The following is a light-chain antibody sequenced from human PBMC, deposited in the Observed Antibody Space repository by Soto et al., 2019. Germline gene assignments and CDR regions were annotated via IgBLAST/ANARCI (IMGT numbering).Light chain of an antibody. Sequence: QLVLTQSPSASASLGASVKLTSTLSSGHTNYAIAWHQLQPEKGPRYLMKLNSDGRHSKGDGIPDRFSGSSSGAERYLTISSLRSEDEADYYCLTWGAGIWVFGGGTKLTVL. CDR1: SGHTNYA. CDR3: LTWGAGIWV. CDR2: LNSDGRH. V-gene: IGLV4-69*01. J-gene: IGLJ3*02.